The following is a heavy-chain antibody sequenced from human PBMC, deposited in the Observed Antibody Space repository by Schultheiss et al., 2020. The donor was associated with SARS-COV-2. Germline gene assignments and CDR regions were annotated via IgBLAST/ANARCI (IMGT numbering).Heavy chain of an antibody. D-gene: IGHD3-3*01. V-gene: IGHV2-70*04. CDR2: IDWDDDK. CDR1: GFPLSTSGMR. Sequence: PTLVKPTQTLTLTCTFSGFPLSTSGMRVSWIRQPPGKALEWLARIDWDDDKFYSTSLKTRLTISKDTSKNQVVLTMTNMDPVDTATYYCARTATYYDFWSGYYDHFPFDYWGQGTLVTVSS. CDR3: ARTATYYDFWSGYYDHFPFDY. J-gene: IGHJ4*02.